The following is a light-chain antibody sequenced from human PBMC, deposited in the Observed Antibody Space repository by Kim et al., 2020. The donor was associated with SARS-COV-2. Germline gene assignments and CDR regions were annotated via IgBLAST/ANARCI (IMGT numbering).Light chain of an antibody. CDR1: SSDVGGYNY. Sequence: QSALTQPASVSGSPGQSITISCTGTSSDVGGYNYVSWYQQHPGKAPKLMIYDVSKRPSGVSNRFSGSKSGNTASLTISGLQAEDEADYYCSSYTSSSTGSVFGTGTKVTVL. CDR2: DVS. V-gene: IGLV2-14*01. J-gene: IGLJ1*01. CDR3: SSYTSSSTGSV.